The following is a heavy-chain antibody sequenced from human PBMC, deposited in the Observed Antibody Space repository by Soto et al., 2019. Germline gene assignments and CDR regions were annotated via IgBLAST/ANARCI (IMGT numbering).Heavy chain of an antibody. Sequence: SETLSLTCAVSGGSISSSNWGSWSRQPPVKGLEWIGEIYHSGSTNYNPSLKSRVTIPVAKSKNQFSLKLSSVTAADTAVYYCARDYDRVATMGYYYYGMDVWGQGTTVTVSS. V-gene: IGHV4-4*02. CDR3: ARDYDRVATMGYYYYGMDV. CDR2: IYHSGST. D-gene: IGHD5-12*01. J-gene: IGHJ6*02. CDR1: GGSISSSNW.